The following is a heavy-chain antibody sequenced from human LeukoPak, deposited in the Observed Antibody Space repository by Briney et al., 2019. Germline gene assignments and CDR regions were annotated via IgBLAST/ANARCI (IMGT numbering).Heavy chain of an antibody. CDR3: AREGYGSHALDI. J-gene: IGHJ3*02. CDR2: IKSSGSTM. V-gene: IGHV3-48*02. CDR1: EFTFSSYT. D-gene: IGHD3-10*01. Sequence: GGSLRLSFAAFEFTFSSYTMNWVRQAPRKGLELVSYIKSSGSTMSYADSVKGRFAISRDNAKNSLYLQMNSLRDEDTAVYYCAREGYGSHALDIWGQGTMVTVSS.